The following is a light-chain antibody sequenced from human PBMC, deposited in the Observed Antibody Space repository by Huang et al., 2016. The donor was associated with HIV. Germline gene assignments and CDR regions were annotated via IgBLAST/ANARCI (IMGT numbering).Light chain of an antibody. CDR2: AAS. CDR3: QETYSIPYT. V-gene: IGKV1-39*01. J-gene: IGKJ2*01. Sequence: DIQMTQSPSSLSASVGDRVTITCRASQGISSYLNWYQKKPGKAPKLLIYAASTLQSGVPSRFSGSGSGTDFTLTISSLQPADSATYYCQETYSIPYTFGQGTKLEIK. CDR1: QGISSY.